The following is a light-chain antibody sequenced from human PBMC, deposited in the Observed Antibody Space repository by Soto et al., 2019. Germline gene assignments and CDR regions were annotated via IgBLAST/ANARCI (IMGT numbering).Light chain of an antibody. CDR2: DAS. J-gene: IGKJ1*01. V-gene: IGKV1-5*01. CDR3: QQYNSYWT. CDR1: QGISSW. Sequence: DIQMTQSPSTLSASVGDRVTITCRASQGISSWLAWYQQKPGKAPKLLIYDASSLESGVPSRFSGSGSGTEFTLTISSLQPDDFANYYCQQYNSYWTFGQGTKVDIK.